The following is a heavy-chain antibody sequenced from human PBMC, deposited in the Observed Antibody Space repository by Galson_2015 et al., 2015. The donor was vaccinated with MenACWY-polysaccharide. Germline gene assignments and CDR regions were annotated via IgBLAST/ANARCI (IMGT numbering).Heavy chain of an antibody. CDR1: GIRFSGSG. CDR3: ARHLLAAAGTGWFDH. V-gene: IGHV3-33*05. Sequence: SLRLSCAASGIRFSGSGMHWVRQAPGKGLEWVAVIQYDGSKIVYADSVKGRFTVSRDNAKNSLYLQMNSLRDEDTAVYYCARHLLAAAGTGWFDHWGQGALVTVSS. D-gene: IGHD6-13*01. J-gene: IGHJ5*02. CDR2: IQYDGSKI.